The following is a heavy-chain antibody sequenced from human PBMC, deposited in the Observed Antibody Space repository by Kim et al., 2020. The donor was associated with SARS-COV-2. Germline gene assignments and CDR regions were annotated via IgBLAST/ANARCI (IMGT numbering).Heavy chain of an antibody. D-gene: IGHD3-16*01. CDR1: GASISRYH. V-gene: IGHV4-59*13. CDR2: VQNSGTA. Sequence: SETLSLTCSVSGASISRYHWNWIRQFPGKGLEWIGYVQNSGTANYNPSLTSRVSISVDTYRNQFSLRLTSVTAADTAVYYCSRVSGLGLMDVWGQGTTVTVSS. J-gene: IGHJ6*02. CDR3: SRVSGLGLMDV.